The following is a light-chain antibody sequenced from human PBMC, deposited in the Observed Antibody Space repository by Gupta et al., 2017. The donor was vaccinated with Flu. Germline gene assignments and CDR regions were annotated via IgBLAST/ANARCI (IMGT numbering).Light chain of an antibody. Sequence: GQRRRLSRSGDALPMQYAYWYQQQPGQAPVLVIYKDSERPSGIPERFSGSSSGTKITLNISGIQAEDEADYYLQYADRSGTPVVFGGG. CDR1: ALPMQY. CDR2: KDS. CDR3: QYADRSGTPVV. V-gene: IGLV3-25*03. J-gene: IGLJ2*01.